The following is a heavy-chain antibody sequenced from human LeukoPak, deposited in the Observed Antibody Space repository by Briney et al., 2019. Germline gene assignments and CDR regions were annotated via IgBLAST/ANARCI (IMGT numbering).Heavy chain of an antibody. D-gene: IGHD6-13*01. CDR2: VSGSGGST. J-gene: IGHJ4*02. CDR3: AKGGTAAAGTAYYFDC. V-gene: IGHV3-23*01. CDR1: GFTFSSYA. Sequence: GRSLRLSCAASGFTFSSYAMSWVRQAPGKGLEWVSAVSGSGGSTSYADSVKGRFTISRDNSENTLYLQMNSLRADDTAVYYCAKGGTAAAGTAYYFDCWGQGTLVTASS.